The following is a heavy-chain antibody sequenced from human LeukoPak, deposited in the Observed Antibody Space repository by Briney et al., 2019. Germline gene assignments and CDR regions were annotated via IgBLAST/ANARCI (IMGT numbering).Heavy chain of an antibody. CDR3: ARVGHIAAAGTYDY. D-gene: IGHD6-13*01. V-gene: IGHV4-59*08. CDR1: GGSISSYY. CDR2: FFYTGST. J-gene: IGHJ4*02. Sequence: PSETLSLTCTVSGGSISSYYWSWIRQPPGKGLEWMGNFFYTGSTNNNPSLKSRVTMSGDTSKNQFSLKLSSVTAADTAVYFCARVGHIAAAGTYDYWGQGALVAVSS.